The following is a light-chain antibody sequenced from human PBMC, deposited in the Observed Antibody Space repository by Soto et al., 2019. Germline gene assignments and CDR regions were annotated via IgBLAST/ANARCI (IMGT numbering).Light chain of an antibody. CDR3: QQRSNWPPGLT. Sequence: EIALTQSPGTLSLSPGEGATLSCGASQSVSTDLAWYQHKPGQAPRLLSYGASNRATGVAARFSGSGCGTDFTLTISSLEPEDFAVYYCQQRSNWPPGLTFGGGTKVDIK. CDR1: QSVSTD. J-gene: IGKJ4*01. V-gene: IGKV3-11*01. CDR2: GAS.